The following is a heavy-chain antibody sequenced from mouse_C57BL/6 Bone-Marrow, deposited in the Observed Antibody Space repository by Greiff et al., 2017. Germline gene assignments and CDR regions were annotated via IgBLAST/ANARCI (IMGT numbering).Heavy chain of an antibody. J-gene: IGHJ2*01. CDR2: ISSGGSYT. CDR3: ARQRTGYYFDY. D-gene: IGHD4-1*01. Sequence: EVQLVESGGDLVKPGGSLKLSCAASGFTFSSYGMSWVRQTPDKRLEWVATISSGGSYTYYQDSVKGRFTISRDNAKNTLYLQMSSLKSEDTAMYYCARQRTGYYFDYWGQGTTLTVSS. V-gene: IGHV5-6*01. CDR1: GFTFSSYG.